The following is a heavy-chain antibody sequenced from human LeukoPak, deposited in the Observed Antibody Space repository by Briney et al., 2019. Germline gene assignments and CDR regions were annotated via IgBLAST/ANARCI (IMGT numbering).Heavy chain of an antibody. V-gene: IGHV3-30*01. D-gene: IGHD1-14*01. CDR3: ARFNQFFSNLFNI. CDR2: ISYDGSNK. J-gene: IGHJ3*02. Sequence: GRSLRLSCAASGFTFSSYAMHWVRQAPGKGLEWVAVISYDGSNKYYADSVKGRFTISRDNSKNTLYLQMNSLRAEDTAVYYFARFNQFFSNLFNIGGQGKMVPFSP. CDR1: GFTFSSYA.